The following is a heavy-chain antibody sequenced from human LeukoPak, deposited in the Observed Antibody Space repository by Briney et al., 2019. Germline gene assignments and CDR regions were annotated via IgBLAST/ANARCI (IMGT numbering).Heavy chain of an antibody. CDR1: GFTFSSYW. V-gene: IGHV3-48*04. J-gene: IGHJ4*02. CDR2: ISSSGSTI. Sequence: GGSLRLSCAASGFTFSSYWMNWVRQAPGKGLEWVSYISSSGSTIYYADSVKGRFTISRDNAKNSLYLQMNSLRAEDTAVYYCARGGTYQLLLFDYWGQGTLVTVS. CDR3: ARGGTYQLLLFDY. D-gene: IGHD2-2*01.